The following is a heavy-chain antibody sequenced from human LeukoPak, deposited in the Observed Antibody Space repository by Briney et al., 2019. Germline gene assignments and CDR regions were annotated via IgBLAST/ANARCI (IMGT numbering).Heavy chain of an antibody. V-gene: IGHV1-18*01. D-gene: IGHD3-22*01. Sequence: ASVKVSCKASGYTFTSYGISWVRQAPGQGLEWMGWISAYNGNTNYAQKLQGRVTMTTNTSTSTAYMELRSLRSDDTAVYYCARERRYYYDSGGYKHFDYWGQGTLVTVSS. CDR1: GYTFTSYG. CDR3: ARERRYYYDSGGYKHFDY. CDR2: ISAYNGNT. J-gene: IGHJ4*02.